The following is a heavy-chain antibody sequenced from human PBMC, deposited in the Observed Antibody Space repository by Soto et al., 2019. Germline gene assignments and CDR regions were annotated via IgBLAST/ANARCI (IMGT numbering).Heavy chain of an antibody. CDR2: IRSKAYGGTT. Sequence: TGGSLRLSCTASGFTFGDYAMSWFRQAPGKGLEWVGFIRSKAYGGTTEYAASVKGRFTISRDDSKSIAYLQMNSLKTEDTAVYYCTREKGSGTTWSTGSDYFDYWGQGTLVTVSS. CDR1: GFTFGDYA. V-gene: IGHV3-49*03. D-gene: IGHD1-7*01. J-gene: IGHJ4*02. CDR3: TREKGSGTTWSTGSDYFDY.